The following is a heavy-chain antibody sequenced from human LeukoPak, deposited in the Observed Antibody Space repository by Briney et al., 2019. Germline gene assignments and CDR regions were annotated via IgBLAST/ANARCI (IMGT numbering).Heavy chain of an antibody. D-gene: IGHD6-13*01. Sequence: PSETLSLTCTVSGGSISSYYWSWIRQPPGKGLEWIGYIYYSGSTNYNPSLKSRVTISVDTSKNQFSLKLRSVTAADTAVYYCARVGSSPYNWFDPWGQGTLVTVSS. V-gene: IGHV4-59*01. CDR1: GGSISSYY. CDR2: IYYSGST. J-gene: IGHJ5*02. CDR3: ARVGSSPYNWFDP.